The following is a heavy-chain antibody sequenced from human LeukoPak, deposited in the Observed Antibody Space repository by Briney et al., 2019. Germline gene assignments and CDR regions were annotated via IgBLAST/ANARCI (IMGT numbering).Heavy chain of an antibody. CDR1: EFAFSNYA. CDR3: AKGSGINHYHWIDP. D-gene: IGHD1-14*01. CDR2: ISGGGGST. V-gene: IGHV3-23*01. Sequence: GGSLRLSCAASEFAFSNYAMNCARQAPGKGLEWVSGISGGGGSTYYADSVKGRFTISRDNSKNTLYLQMDSLRAEDTALYYCAKGSGINHYHWIDPWGQGTLVTVSS. J-gene: IGHJ5*02.